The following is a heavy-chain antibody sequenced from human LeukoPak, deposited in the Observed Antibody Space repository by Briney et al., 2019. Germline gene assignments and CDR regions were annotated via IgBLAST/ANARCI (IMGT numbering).Heavy chain of an antibody. V-gene: IGHV1-2*04. Sequence: ASVKVSCKASGYTFTGHFLNWVRQAPGQGLEWMGWINPDTGATNFAQKFQGWIAMTRDTSISTAYMELTRLRSNDTAIYYCAAAVDTAISGAFDIWGQGTMVTVSS. CDR3: AAAVDTAISGAFDI. CDR2: INPDTGAT. D-gene: IGHD5-18*01. J-gene: IGHJ3*02. CDR1: GYTFTGHF.